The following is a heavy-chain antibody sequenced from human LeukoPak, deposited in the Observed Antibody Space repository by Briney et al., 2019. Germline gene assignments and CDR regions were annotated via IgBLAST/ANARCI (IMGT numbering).Heavy chain of an antibody. Sequence: GASAKVSCKASGYTFTGYYMHWVRQAPGQGLEWMGWINPNSGGTNYAQKFQGRVTMTRDTSISTAYMELSRLRSDDTAVYYCARDQGIAVAGTYYYYGMDVWGQGTTVTVSS. V-gene: IGHV1-2*02. D-gene: IGHD6-19*01. CDR2: INPNSGGT. J-gene: IGHJ6*02. CDR1: GYTFTGYY. CDR3: ARDQGIAVAGTYYYYGMDV.